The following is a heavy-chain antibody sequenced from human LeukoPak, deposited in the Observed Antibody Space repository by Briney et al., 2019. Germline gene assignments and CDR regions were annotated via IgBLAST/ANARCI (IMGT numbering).Heavy chain of an antibody. Sequence: PWETLSLTCTVSGGSISSYYMSWIRQPPGKGLEWIGYIYTSGSTNYNPSLKSRVTISVDTSKNQFSLKLSSVTAADTAVYYCANAGYSSSWDAFDTWGQGTMVTVSS. D-gene: IGHD6-13*01. CDR3: ANAGYSSSWDAFDT. J-gene: IGHJ3*02. CDR1: GGSISSYY. V-gene: IGHV4-4*09. CDR2: IYTSGST.